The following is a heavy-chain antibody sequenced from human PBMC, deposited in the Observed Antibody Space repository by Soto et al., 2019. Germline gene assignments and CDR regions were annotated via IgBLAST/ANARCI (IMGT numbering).Heavy chain of an antibody. CDR2: INPISGGT. Sequence: ASVKVSCKASGYTFTDYYIHWVRQAPGQGLEWMAWINPISGGTNYAQKFQGRVTMTRDTSITTTYMELSRLTSDDTAVYYCARNVFVFCSRPRCYGRGYFAFWARGALDTVSS. CDR3: ARNVFVFCSRPRCYGRGYFAF. CDR1: GYTFTDYY. J-gene: IGHJ4*02. V-gene: IGHV1-2*02. D-gene: IGHD2-2*01.